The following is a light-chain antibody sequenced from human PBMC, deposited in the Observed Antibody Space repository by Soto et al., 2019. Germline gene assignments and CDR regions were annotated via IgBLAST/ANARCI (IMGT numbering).Light chain of an antibody. Sequence: QSVLTQPASVSGSPGQSIAISCTGTSSDVGAYDFVSWYQQHPDKAPKLLIYEVSNRPSGVSDGFSGSKSVNTATLTISGLQAEDEADYYCSSHTTSNTRVFGTGTKLTVL. V-gene: IGLV2-14*03. CDR3: SSHTTSNTRV. CDR2: EVS. J-gene: IGLJ1*01. CDR1: SSDVGAYDF.